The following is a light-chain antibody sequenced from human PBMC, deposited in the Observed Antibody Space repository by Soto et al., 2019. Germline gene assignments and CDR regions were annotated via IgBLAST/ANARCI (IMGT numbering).Light chain of an antibody. V-gene: IGKV3-15*01. Sequence: EVVLTQSPATLSVSPGDRATLSCRASQSVSRNLAWYQQKPGQAPRLLIYGASTRATGVPARFSGRGSATEFTLSISRLQSEDVAVYYCQQYGDWPPETFGQGTKLEI. CDR2: GAS. CDR1: QSVSRN. J-gene: IGKJ2*01. CDR3: QQYGDWPPET.